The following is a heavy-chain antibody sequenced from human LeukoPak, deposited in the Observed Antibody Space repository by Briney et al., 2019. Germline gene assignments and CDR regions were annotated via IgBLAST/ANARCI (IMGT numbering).Heavy chain of an antibody. CDR3: AKGKGSSGSSSSDY. D-gene: IGHD6-6*01. CDR2: ISGSGDST. Sequence: GGSLRLSCAASGFTFSNYAMTWVRRAPGKGLEWVSAISGSGDSTHYADSVKGRFTISRDNSKNTLYLQMNSLRAEDTAIYYCAKGKGSSGSSSSDYWGQGILVTVSS. V-gene: IGHV3-23*01. CDR1: GFTFSNYA. J-gene: IGHJ4*02.